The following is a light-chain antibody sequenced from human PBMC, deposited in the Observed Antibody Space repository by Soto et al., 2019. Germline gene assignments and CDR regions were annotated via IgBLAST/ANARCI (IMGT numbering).Light chain of an antibody. V-gene: IGKV3-11*01. CDR2: DAS. Sequence: IVLTQSPVTLSLSPGERATLSCRASQSVSSYLAWYQQKPGQAPRLLIYDASNRATAIPARFSGSGSGTDFTLTISSLEPEDFAVYYCHQRSNWPPEITFGQGTRLEIK. J-gene: IGKJ5*01. CDR1: QSVSSY. CDR3: HQRSNWPPEIT.